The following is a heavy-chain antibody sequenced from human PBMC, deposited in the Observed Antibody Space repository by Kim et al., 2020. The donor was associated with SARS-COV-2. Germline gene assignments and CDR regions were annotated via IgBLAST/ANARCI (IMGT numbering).Heavy chain of an antibody. J-gene: IGHJ2*01. V-gene: IGHV4-59*12. CDR1: GGSISSYY. D-gene: IGHD6-19*01. Sequence: SGTLSLTCTVPGGSISSYYWSWIRQPPGKGLEWIGYIYYSGSTNYNPSLKSRVTISVDTSRNQFSLKMSPVTAADTAVYHCARGAGVGWPLQSPFDWYFDLWGRGTLVTVSS. CDR3: ARGAGVGWPLQSPFDWYFDL. CDR2: IYYSGST.